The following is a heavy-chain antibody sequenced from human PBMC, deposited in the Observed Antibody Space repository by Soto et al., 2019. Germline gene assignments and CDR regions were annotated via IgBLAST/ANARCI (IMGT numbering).Heavy chain of an antibody. CDR3: ARDPYAGRPDY. J-gene: IGHJ4*02. D-gene: IGHD2-2*01. CDR1: GGSISSYY. V-gene: IGHV4-59*01. Sequence: PSETLSLTCTFSGGSISSYYWSWIRQPPGKGLEWIGYIYYSGSTNYNPSLKSRVTISVDTSKNQFSLKLSSVTAADTAVYYCARDPYAGRPDYWGQGTLVTVSS. CDR2: IYYSGST.